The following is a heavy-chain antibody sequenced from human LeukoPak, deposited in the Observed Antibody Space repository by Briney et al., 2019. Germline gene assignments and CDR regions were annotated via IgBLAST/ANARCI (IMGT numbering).Heavy chain of an antibody. CDR3: ASFRGAYYFDY. Sequence: GASVKVSCKASGGTFSSYAISWVRQAPGQGLEWMGGIIPIFGTANYAQKFQGRVTITADESTSTAYMELSSLRSEDTAVYYCASFRGAYYFDYWGQGTLVTVSS. V-gene: IGHV1-69*13. CDR1: GGTFSSYA. CDR2: IIPIFGTA. J-gene: IGHJ4*02. D-gene: IGHD3-16*01.